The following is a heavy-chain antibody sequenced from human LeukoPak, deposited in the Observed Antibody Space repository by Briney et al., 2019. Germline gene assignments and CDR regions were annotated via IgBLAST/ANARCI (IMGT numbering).Heavy chain of an antibody. CDR2: ISAYNGNT. Sequence: EASVKVSCKASGYTFTSYGISWVRQAPGQGLEWMGWISAYNGNTNYAQKLQGRVTMTTDTSTSTAYMELRSLRSDDTAVYYCARDLMFLEWLPLSPYYGMDVWGQGTTVTVSS. CDR3: ARDLMFLEWLPLSPYYGMDV. V-gene: IGHV1-18*01. J-gene: IGHJ6*02. D-gene: IGHD3-3*01. CDR1: GYTFTSYG.